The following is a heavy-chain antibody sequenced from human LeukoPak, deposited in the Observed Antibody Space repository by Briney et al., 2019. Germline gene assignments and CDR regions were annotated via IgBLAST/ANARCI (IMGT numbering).Heavy chain of an antibody. D-gene: IGHD6-19*01. Sequence: QPGGSLRLSYAASGFTFRCCVRIWVRLAPGKGLEWVSSVAGRGDVTYYADSVKGRFTISRDNSKNTLYLQLNSLRAEDTAVYHCAREDRSSGFYGLNFWGQGTLVTVSS. CDR2: VAGRGDVT. CDR1: GFTFRCCV. V-gene: IGHV3-23*01. CDR3: AREDRSSGFYGLNF. J-gene: IGHJ4*02.